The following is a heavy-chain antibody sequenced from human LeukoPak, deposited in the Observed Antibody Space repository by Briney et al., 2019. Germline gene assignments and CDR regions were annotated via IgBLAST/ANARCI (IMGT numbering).Heavy chain of an antibody. J-gene: IGHJ4*02. Sequence: PGGSLRLSCAASGFTFSSYAMHWVRQAPGKGLEWVAVISYDGSNKYYADSVKGRFTISRDNSKNTLYLQMNSLRAEDTAVYYCAGEIREHYYDRYYFDYWGQGTLVTVSS. CDR2: ISYDGSNK. V-gene: IGHV3-30-3*01. CDR1: GFTFSSYA. CDR3: AGEIREHYYDRYYFDY. D-gene: IGHD3-10*02.